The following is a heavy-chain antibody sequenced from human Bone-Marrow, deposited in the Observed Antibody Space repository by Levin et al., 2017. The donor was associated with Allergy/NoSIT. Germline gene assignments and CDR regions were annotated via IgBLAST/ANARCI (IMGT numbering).Heavy chain of an antibody. J-gene: IGHJ4*02. Sequence: GGSLRLSCTASGFTFSSFSMSWVRQAPGKGLEWVSLISPGAGTAYYTDSVKGRFTITRDNSKNTVSLQMTSLRAEDTALYYCAKPAGGRSGWGRFDSRGQGTLVTVSS. CDR2: ISPGAGTA. D-gene: IGHD3-16*01. CDR1: GFTFSSFS. CDR3: AKPAGGRSGWGRFDS. V-gene: IGHV3-23*01.